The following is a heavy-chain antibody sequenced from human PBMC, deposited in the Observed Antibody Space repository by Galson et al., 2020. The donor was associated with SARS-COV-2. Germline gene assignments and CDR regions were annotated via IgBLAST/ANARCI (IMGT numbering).Heavy chain of an antibody. D-gene: IGHD3-3*01. V-gene: IGHV3-30*03. CDR2: IIYDGSNK. Sequence: GESLKISCAASGFTFSSYGMHWVRQAPGKGLEWVAAIIYDGSNKHYEDSVKGRFTISRDNSKNTLYLQMNSLRVEDTAVYHCARSYGYYFYAFDIWGQGTMVTVSS. CDR3: ARSYGYYFYAFDI. J-gene: IGHJ3*02. CDR1: GFTFSSYG.